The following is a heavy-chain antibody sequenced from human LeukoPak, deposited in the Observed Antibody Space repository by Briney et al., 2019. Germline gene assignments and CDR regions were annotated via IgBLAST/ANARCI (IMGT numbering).Heavy chain of an antibody. Sequence: PGGSLRLSCAASGFAFSSYAMSWVRQAPGQGLEWVSAISGSGGSTYYADSVKGRFTISRDNSKNTLYLQMNSLRAEDTAVYYRSKTAGKDYDSSGYYLDAFDIWGQGTMVTVSS. CDR2: ISGSGGST. V-gene: IGHV3-23*01. CDR1: GFAFSSYA. J-gene: IGHJ3*02. D-gene: IGHD3-22*01. CDR3: SKTAGKDYDSSGYYLDAFDI.